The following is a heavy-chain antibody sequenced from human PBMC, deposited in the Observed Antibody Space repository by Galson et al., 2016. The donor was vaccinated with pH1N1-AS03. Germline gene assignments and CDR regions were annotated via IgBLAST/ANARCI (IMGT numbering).Heavy chain of an antibody. CDR1: GFIFEHYA. V-gene: IGHV3-9*01. CDR3: AKALLSGGWFTAADS. CDR2: MSWHSEII. D-gene: IGHD6-19*01. J-gene: IGHJ3*01. Sequence: SLRLSCAASGFIFEHYAMHWVRQAPGKGLEWVAGMSWHSEIIDYADSVKGRFTISRDNAQNSLYRQMSSLRPEDTAVYFCAKALLSGGWFTAADSWGQGTKVIVSS.